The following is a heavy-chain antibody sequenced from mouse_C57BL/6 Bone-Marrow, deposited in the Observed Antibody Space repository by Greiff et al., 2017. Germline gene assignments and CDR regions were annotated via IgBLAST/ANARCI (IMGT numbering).Heavy chain of an antibody. J-gene: IGHJ4*01. CDR2: IWSGGST. CDR1: GFSLTSYG. D-gene: IGHD2-1*01. CDR3: ARKNYGNLYAMDY. Sequence: QVRLQQSGPGLVQPSQSLSITCTVSGFSLTSYGVHWVRQSPGKGLEWLGVIWSGGSTDYNAAFISRLSISKDNSKSQVFFKMNSLQADDTAIYYCARKNYGNLYAMDYWGQGTSVTVSS. V-gene: IGHV2-2*01.